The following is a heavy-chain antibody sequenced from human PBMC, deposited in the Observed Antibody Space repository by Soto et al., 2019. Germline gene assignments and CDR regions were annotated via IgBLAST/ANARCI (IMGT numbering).Heavy chain of an antibody. D-gene: IGHD3-3*01. CDR1: GFTLSSYS. J-gene: IGHJ6*02. V-gene: IGHV3-21*01. CDR3: ARDGHEYDAPGDGMDV. Sequence: GGSLRLSCAASGFTLSSYSMNWVRQSPGKGPEWVSFISSSGTYIYYVDSVKGRFTISRDNAKNSLYLQMNSLRADDTAAYYCARDGHEYDAPGDGMDVWGQGTTVTVSS. CDR2: ISSSGTYI.